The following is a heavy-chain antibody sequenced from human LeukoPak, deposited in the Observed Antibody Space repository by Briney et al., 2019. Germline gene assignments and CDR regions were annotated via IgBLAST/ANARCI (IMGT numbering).Heavy chain of an antibody. J-gene: IGHJ4*02. CDR2: TYYRSRWYY. Sequence: SQTHSLTCDISGDSVSSNSATWNWIRQSPSRGLEWLGRTYYRSRWYYDYAVPVKGRITFNPDTSKNQVSLQLNSVTPEDTAVYFCARDIKVGTANLDCWGQGILVTVSS. CDR3: ARDIKVGTANLDC. CDR1: GDSVSSNSAT. V-gene: IGHV6-1*01. D-gene: IGHD1-14*01.